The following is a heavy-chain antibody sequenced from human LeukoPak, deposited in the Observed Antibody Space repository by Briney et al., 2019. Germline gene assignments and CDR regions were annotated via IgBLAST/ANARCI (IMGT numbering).Heavy chain of an antibody. Sequence: SQTLSLIYSVSGDSISSGGFYWHWIRQHPEKGLEWIGYIYSTGTTYYNPSLTSRLTMSLDTSKNQFSLKVTSVTAADTAVYFCARDRPDTTSPTTVGRFDPWGQGTLVTVSS. CDR3: ARDRPDTTSPTTVGRFDP. J-gene: IGHJ5*02. V-gene: IGHV4-31*03. D-gene: IGHD1-14*01. CDR1: GDSISSGGFY. CDR2: IYSTGTT.